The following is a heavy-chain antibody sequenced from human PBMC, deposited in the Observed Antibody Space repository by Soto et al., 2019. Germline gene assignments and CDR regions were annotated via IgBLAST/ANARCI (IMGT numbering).Heavy chain of an antibody. CDR1: GFTFSSYA. CDR3: ASHFYCSSTSCYTRPIDY. Sequence: ESGGGLVQPGGSLRLSCAASGFTFSSYAMSWVRQAPGKGLEWVSAISGSGGSTYYADSVKGRFTISRDNSKNTLYLQMNSLRAEDTAVYYCASHFYCSSTSCYTRPIDYWGQGTLVTVSS. J-gene: IGHJ4*02. D-gene: IGHD2-2*02. CDR2: ISGSGGST. V-gene: IGHV3-23*01.